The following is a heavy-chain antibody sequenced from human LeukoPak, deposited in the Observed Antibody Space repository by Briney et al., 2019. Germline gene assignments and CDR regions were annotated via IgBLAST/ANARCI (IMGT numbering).Heavy chain of an antibody. CDR2: INANTENP. Sequence: GASVKVSCKASGYTFTSYAMNWVRQAPGQGLEWMGWINANTENPTYAQGFTGRFVFSLDTSVSTAYLQISSLKAEDTAVYYCARCGFPRTTVTTPDYWGQGTLVTVSS. J-gene: IGHJ4*02. V-gene: IGHV7-4-1*02. D-gene: IGHD4-11*01. CDR3: ARCGFPRTTVTTPDY. CDR1: GYTFTSYA.